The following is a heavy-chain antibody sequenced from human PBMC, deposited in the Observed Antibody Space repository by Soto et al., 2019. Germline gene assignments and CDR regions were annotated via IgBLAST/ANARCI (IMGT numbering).Heavy chain of an antibody. CDR3: ASDPYYYASEY. D-gene: IGHD3-10*01. CDR2: ISGSGTTI. CDR1: GFTFSDYY. V-gene: IGHV3-11*01. J-gene: IGHJ4*02. Sequence: LRLSCAASGFTFSDYYMTWIRQAPGKGPEWVSYISGSGTTIHYADSVRGRFTVSRDNAKNSLYLQMNSLRAEDTASYYCASDPYYYASEYWGQGILVTVSS.